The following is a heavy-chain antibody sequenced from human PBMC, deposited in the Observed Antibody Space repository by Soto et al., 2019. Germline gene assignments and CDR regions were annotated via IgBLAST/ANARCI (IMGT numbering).Heavy chain of an antibody. CDR1: GGSLSGYY. CDR3: AREFYYDSGGIGVDS. CDR2: FYSSGSP. D-gene: IGHD3-22*01. Sequence: SETLSLTCTVSGGSLSGYYWSWIRQPPGKGLEWIGDFYSSGSPHHNPSLKNRVSISEDRSKNEFSLKLSSVTAADTAIYYCAREFYYDSGGIGVDSWGQGALVTVSS. V-gene: IGHV4-59*01. J-gene: IGHJ4*02.